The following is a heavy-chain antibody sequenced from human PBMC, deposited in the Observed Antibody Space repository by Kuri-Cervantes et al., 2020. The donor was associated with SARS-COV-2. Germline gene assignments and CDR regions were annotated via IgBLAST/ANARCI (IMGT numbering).Heavy chain of an antibody. Sequence: GESLKISCAASGFTFSDHYMDWVRQAPGKGLEWVGSNRNKANSYTTEYAASVKGRFTISRDDSKNSLYLQMNCLKTEDTAVYYCASAVAGLFDYWGQGTLVTVSS. D-gene: IGHD6-19*01. CDR2: NRNKANSYTT. V-gene: IGHV3-72*01. CDR3: ASAVAGLFDY. CDR1: GFTFSDHY. J-gene: IGHJ4*02.